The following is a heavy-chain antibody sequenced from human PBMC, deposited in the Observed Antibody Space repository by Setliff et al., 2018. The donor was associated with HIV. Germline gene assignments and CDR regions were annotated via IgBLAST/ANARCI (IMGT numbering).Heavy chain of an antibody. D-gene: IGHD5-12*01. Sequence: PGGSLRLSCAASGFTFSSYRIHWVRQAPGKGLECVAVISDDGNNTYYADSVRGRFTISRDNSKNTVYLQTNSLRAEDTAVYYCGKDRTDVAATIANYWGQGTLVTVSS. V-gene: IGHV3-30-3*01. CDR3: GKDRTDVAATIANY. J-gene: IGHJ4*02. CDR1: GFTFSSYR. CDR2: ISDDGNNT.